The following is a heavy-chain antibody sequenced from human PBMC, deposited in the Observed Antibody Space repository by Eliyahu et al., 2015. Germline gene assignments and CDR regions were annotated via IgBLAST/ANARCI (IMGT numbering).Heavy chain of an antibody. CDR1: GXXISSGDYY. CDR2: NYYSGRX. CDR3: ARDIPPLSDYYDSSGYHYYYYYYMDV. D-gene: IGHD3-22*01. Sequence: QVQLQESGPGLVKPSQTLSLTCTVSGXXISSGDYYWXXIXXPPGKGLXWIGYNYYSGRXYYNPSLXSRVTISVDTSKNQFSLKLSSVTAADTAVYYCARDIPPLSDYYDSSGYHYYYYYYMDVWGKGTTVTVSS. V-gene: IGHV4-30-4*01. J-gene: IGHJ6*03.